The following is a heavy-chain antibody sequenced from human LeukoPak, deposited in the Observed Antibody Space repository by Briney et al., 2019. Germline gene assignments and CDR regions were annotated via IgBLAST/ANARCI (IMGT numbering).Heavy chain of an antibody. CDR3: AGESIAAADRGFDY. J-gene: IGHJ4*02. CDR2: INPNSGGT. Sequence: ASVKLSCKACGYTFPDYYMHWVRQGPGQGLEWMGWINPNSGGTKYAQKFHDRVAMTRDTSISTAYMDLSRLRSDDTAVYFCAGESIAAADRGFDYWGQGTLVTVSS. D-gene: IGHD6-13*01. V-gene: IGHV1-2*02. CDR1: GYTFPDYY.